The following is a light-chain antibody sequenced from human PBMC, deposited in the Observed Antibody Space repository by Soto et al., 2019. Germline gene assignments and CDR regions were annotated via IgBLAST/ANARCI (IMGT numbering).Light chain of an antibody. CDR1: SSDVGGYNY. V-gene: IGLV2-11*01. CDR2: DVS. CDR3: CSYAGTYTFV. Sequence: QSALTQPRSVSGSPGPSVTISCTGTSSDVGGYNYVSWYQQHPGKAPKVMIYDVSKRPSGVPDRFSGSKSGNTASLTISGLQAEDEADYYCCSYAGTYTFVFGGGTKLTVL. J-gene: IGLJ2*01.